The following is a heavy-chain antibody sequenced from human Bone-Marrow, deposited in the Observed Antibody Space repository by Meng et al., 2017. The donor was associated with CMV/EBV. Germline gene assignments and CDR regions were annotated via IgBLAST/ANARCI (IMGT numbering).Heavy chain of an antibody. D-gene: IGHD4-23*01. J-gene: IGHJ6*02. Sequence: ASVKVSCKASGGTFSSYAISWVRQAPGQGLEWMGWMNPNSGNTGYAQKFQGRVTITRNTSISTAYMELSSLRSEDTAVYNCARGPVVTLMDVWGQGTTVTVSS. CDR3: ARGPVVTLMDV. CDR1: GGTFSSYA. CDR2: MNPNSGNT. V-gene: IGHV1-8*03.